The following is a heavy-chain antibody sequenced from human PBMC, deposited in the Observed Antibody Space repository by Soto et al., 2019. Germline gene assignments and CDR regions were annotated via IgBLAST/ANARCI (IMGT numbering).Heavy chain of an antibody. CDR2: SIPVFGTA. V-gene: IGHV1-69*01. J-gene: IGHJ4*02. D-gene: IGHD6-13*01. Sequence: QVQLVQSGAEVKKPGSSVKLSCKTSGGTFRNYAINWVLQAPGQGLEWMGVSIPVFGTANYAQTFQGRFTMTADASTSTAYMELSSLGSEDTAVYYCAIPLPKQQLVRGAFDHWGQGTLVTVAS. CDR1: GGTFRNYA. CDR3: AIPLPKQQLVRGAFDH.